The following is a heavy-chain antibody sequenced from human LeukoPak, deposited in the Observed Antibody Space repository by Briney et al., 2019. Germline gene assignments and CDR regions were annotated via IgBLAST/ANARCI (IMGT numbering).Heavy chain of an antibody. CDR1: GGSISSYY. CDR3: ARSVVTLYWYFDL. D-gene: IGHD4-23*01. J-gene: IGHJ2*01. V-gene: IGHV4-59*01. CDR2: IYYSGST. Sequence: PSETLSLTCTVSGGSISSYYYNWIRQPPGKGLEWIGYIYYSGSTNYNPSLKSRVTISLDTSKNQFSLKLSSETTADTAVYYCARSVVTLYWYFDLWGRGTLVTVSS.